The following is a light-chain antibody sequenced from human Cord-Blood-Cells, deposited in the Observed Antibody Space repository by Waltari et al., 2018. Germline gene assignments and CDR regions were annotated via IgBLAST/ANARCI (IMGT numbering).Light chain of an antibody. CDR2: KAS. Sequence: DIQMTHSPSTLAASVGDRVTITCRASQSISSWLAWYQQKPGKAPKLLIYKASSLESGVPSRFSGSGSGTEFTLTISSLQPDDFATYYCQQLYTFGQGTKLEIK. CDR1: QSISSW. CDR3: QQLYT. V-gene: IGKV1-5*03. J-gene: IGKJ2*01.